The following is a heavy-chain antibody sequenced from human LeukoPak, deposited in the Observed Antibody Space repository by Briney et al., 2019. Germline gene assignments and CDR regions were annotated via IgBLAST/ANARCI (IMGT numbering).Heavy chain of an antibody. CDR1: GGSFSGYY. V-gene: IGHV4-34*01. J-gene: IGHJ6*03. Sequence: PSETLSLTCAVYGGSFSGYYWSWIRQPPGKGLEWIGEINHSGSTNYNPSLKSRVTISVDTSKNQFSLKLSSVTAADTAVYYCASGITTTIIRGYYYMNVWGKGTTVTVSS. D-gene: IGHD3-22*01. CDR2: INHSGST. CDR3: ASGITTTIIRGYYYMNV.